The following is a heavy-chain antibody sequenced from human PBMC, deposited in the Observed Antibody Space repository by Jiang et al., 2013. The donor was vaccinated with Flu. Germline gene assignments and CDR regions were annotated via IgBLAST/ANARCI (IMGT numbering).Heavy chain of an antibody. J-gene: IGHJ2*01. CDR1: GYTFTSYA. Sequence: QSGSELKKPGASVKVSCKASGYTFTSYAMNWVRQAPGQGLEWMGWINANTGNPTYAQGFTGRFVFSLDTSVSTAYLQISSLKAEDTAVYYCARGDRITMVQGVITRYWYFDLWGRGTLVTVSS. CDR2: INANTGNP. V-gene: IGHV7-4-1*02. D-gene: IGHD3-10*01. CDR3: ARGDRITMVQGVITRYWYFDL.